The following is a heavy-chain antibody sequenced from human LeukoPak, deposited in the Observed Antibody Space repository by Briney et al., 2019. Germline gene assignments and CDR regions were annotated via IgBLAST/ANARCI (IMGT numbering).Heavy chain of an antibody. J-gene: IGHJ6*02. Sequence: SQTLSLTCTVSGGSISSGDYYWSWIRQPPGKGLEWIGYIYYSGSTYNNPSLRSRVTISVDTSKNQFSLKLSSVTAADTAVYYCARDHYDTSGYSSGMDVWGQGTTVTVSS. CDR1: GGSISSGDYY. CDR3: ARDHYDTSGYSSGMDV. CDR2: IYYSGST. D-gene: IGHD3-22*01. V-gene: IGHV4-30-4*01.